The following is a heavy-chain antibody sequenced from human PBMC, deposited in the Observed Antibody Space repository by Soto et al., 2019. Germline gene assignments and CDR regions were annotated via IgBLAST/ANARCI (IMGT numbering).Heavy chain of an antibody. J-gene: IGHJ6*02. D-gene: IGHD6-13*01. Sequence: PGGSLRLSCAASGFTFSSYAMHWVRQAPDKGLEWVAVISYDGSNKYYADSVKGRFTISRDNSKNTLYLQMNSLRAEDTAVYYCARDRLQLVPYYYYGMDVWGQGTTVTVSS. V-gene: IGHV3-30-3*01. CDR2: ISYDGSNK. CDR1: GFTFSSYA. CDR3: ARDRLQLVPYYYYGMDV.